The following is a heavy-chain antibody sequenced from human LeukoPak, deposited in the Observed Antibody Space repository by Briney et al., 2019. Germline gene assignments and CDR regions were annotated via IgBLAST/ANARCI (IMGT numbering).Heavy chain of an antibody. V-gene: IGHV4-4*07. CDR2: IYTSGST. D-gene: IGHD6-19*01. CDR3: ASYSSGYSSGWYSEYYFDY. Sequence: PSETLSLTCTVSGGSISSYHWSWIRQPAGKGLEWIGRIYTSGSTTYNPSLKSRVTMSVDTSKNQFSLKLSSVTAADTAVYYCASYSSGYSSGWYSEYYFDYWGQGTLVTVSS. J-gene: IGHJ4*02. CDR1: GGSISSYH.